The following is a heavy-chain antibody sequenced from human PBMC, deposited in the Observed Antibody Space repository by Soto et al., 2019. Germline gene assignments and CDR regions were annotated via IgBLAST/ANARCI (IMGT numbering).Heavy chain of an antibody. Sequence: QVQLVESGGGVVKPGRSLRLACAASGFTFSIYAMHWVRQAPGKGLEWVAVISYDGSNKYYADSVKRRFTISRDNSKNTQYLQMNSLRAEDTAVYYCARARLDAPDLDYWGHGKLVTVSA. V-gene: IGHV3-30-3*01. D-gene: IGHD3-16*01. CDR2: ISYDGSNK. CDR1: GFTFSIYA. J-gene: IGHJ4*01. CDR3: ARARLDAPDLDY.